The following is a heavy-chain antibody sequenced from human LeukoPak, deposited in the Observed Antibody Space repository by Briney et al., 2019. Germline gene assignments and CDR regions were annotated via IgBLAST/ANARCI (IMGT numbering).Heavy chain of an antibody. J-gene: IGHJ4*02. Sequence: SEPLSLPSPAPVGSITSYYWSCMRPPPGQGREWIGYIYYSGSTNYNPSLKSRVTISVDPSKNQFSLKLSSVTAADTAVYYCAPTQYYYDSSGYYPNWGQGTLVTVSS. CDR3: APTQYYYDSSGYYPN. V-gene: IGHV4-59*12. CDR1: VGSITSYY. D-gene: IGHD3-22*01. CDR2: IYYSGST.